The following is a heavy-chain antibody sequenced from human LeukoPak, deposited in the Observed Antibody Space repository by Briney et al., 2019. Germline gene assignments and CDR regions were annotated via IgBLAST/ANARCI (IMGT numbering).Heavy chain of an antibody. Sequence: ALVKVSCKASGYTFTGYYMHWVRQAPGQGLEWMGRINPNSGGTNYAQKFQGRVTMTRDTSISTAYMELSRLRYDDTAVYYCAREETPVLLGGVLDAFDIWGQGTMVTVSS. CDR3: AREETPVLLGGVLDAFDI. V-gene: IGHV1-2*06. D-gene: IGHD4-23*01. CDR2: INPNSGGT. CDR1: GYTFTGYY. J-gene: IGHJ3*02.